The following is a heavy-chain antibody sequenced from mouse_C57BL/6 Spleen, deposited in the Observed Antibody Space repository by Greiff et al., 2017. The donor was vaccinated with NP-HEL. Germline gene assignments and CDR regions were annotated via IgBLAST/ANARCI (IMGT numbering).Heavy chain of an antibody. J-gene: IGHJ4*01. D-gene: IGHD2-1*01. V-gene: IGHV1-81*01. CDR2: IYPRSGNT. Sequence: VKLLESGAELARPGASVKLSCKASGYTFTSYGISWVKQRTGQGLEWIGEIYPRSGNTYYNEKFKGKATLTADKSSSTAYMELRSLTSEDSAVYFCARWNGNYVDYAMDYWGQGTSVTVSS. CDR3: ARWNGNYVDYAMDY. CDR1: GYTFTSYG.